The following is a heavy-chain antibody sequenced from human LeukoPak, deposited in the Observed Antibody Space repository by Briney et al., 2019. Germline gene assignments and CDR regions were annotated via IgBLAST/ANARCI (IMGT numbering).Heavy chain of an antibody. CDR1: GGSFSGYY. V-gene: IGHV4-34*01. Sequence: PSETLSLTCAVYGGSFSGYYWSWIRQPPGKGLEWIGEINHSGSTNYNPSLKSRVTISVDTSKNQFSLKLSSVTAADTAVYYCARDAYYYDSSDAFDIWGQGTMVTVSS. CDR3: ARDAYYYDSSDAFDI. D-gene: IGHD3-22*01. CDR2: INHSGST. J-gene: IGHJ3*02.